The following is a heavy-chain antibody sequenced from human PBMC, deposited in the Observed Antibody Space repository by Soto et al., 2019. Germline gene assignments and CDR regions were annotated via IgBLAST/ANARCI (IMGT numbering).Heavy chain of an antibody. CDR3: ARKFDSSGYYKTPFDY. Sequence: EVQLVESGGGLVQPGGSLRLSCVVAGFTFSSDSMIWVRQAPGKGLELVSYISSSSSTIFYADSVKGRFTISRDNAKNSLYLQMNSLRDEDTAGYYCARKFDSSGYYKTPFDYWGQGTLVTVSS. V-gene: IGHV3-48*02. J-gene: IGHJ4*02. D-gene: IGHD3-22*01. CDR1: GFTFSSDS. CDR2: ISSSSSTI.